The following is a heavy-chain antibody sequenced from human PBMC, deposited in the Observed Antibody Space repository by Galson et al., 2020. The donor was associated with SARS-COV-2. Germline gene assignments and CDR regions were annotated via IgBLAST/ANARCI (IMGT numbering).Heavy chain of an antibody. CDR1: GDSVSSNSAT. Sequence: ASETLSLTCAISGDSVSSNSATWNWIRQSPSRGLEWLGRTYHRSKWYNDYAVSVKSRLTINPDTSKNQFSLQLNSVTPEDTAVYYCARGLTVFAAGGTYYYYYYGMDVWGQGTT. D-gene: IGHD6-13*01. CDR2: TYHRSKWYN. J-gene: IGHJ6*02. CDR3: ARGLTVFAAGGTYYYYYYGMDV. V-gene: IGHV6-1*01.